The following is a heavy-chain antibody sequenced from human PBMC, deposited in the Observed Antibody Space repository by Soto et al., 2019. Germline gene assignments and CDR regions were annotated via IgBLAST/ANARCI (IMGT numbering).Heavy chain of an antibody. V-gene: IGHV1-2*04. D-gene: IGHD4-17*01. Sequence: QVQLVQSGAEVKPPGASVKVSCKASGYTFTGFYIHWVRQAPGQGLEWMGWTNTDTGGTNYADKFKGWVTVTRDTXXXXXXXXVRRLTADDTAVYYCARSNAPTVTTPSFDYWGQGTLVTVSS. CDR3: ARSNAPTVTTPSFDY. J-gene: IGHJ4*02. CDR2: TNTDTGGT. CDR1: GYTFTGFY.